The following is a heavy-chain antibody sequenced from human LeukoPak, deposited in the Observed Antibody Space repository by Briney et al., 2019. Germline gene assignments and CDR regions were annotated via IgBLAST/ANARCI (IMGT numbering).Heavy chain of an antibody. D-gene: IGHD3-16*01. J-gene: IGHJ4*02. Sequence: SETLSLTCTVSGGSISSGGYYWSWIRQHPGKGLEWIGYIYYSGSTYYNPSLKSRVTISVDTSKNQFSLKLSSVTAADTAVYYCARVSVTSRGEYYFDYWGQGTLVTVSS. V-gene: IGHV4-31*03. CDR3: ARVSVTSRGEYYFDY. CDR1: GGSISSGGYY. CDR2: IYYSGST.